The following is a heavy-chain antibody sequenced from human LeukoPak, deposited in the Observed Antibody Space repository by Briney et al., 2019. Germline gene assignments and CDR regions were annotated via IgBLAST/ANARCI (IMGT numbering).Heavy chain of an antibody. Sequence: GGSLRLSCAASGFTVSSNYMSWVRQAPGKGLEWVSVIYSGGSTYYADSVKGRFTISRDNSKNTLYFQMNSLRAEDTAVYYCARALGGYYGMDVWGQGTTVTVSS. V-gene: IGHV3-53*01. CDR2: IYSGGST. CDR3: ARALGGYYGMDV. CDR1: GFTVSSNY. J-gene: IGHJ6*02. D-gene: IGHD3-16*01.